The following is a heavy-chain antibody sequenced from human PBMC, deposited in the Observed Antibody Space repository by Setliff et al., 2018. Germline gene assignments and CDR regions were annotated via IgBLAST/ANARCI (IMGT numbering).Heavy chain of an antibody. J-gene: IGHJ3*02. CDR2: IIPIFGTA. CDR3: ARDPSPTNYYDSYRNGFDI. CDR1: GGTFSSYA. V-gene: IGHV1-69*05. Sequence: ASVKVSCKASGGTFSSYAISWVRQAPGQGLEWMGGIIPIFGTANYAQKFQGRVTITTDESTSTAYMELSSLISEDTAVYYCARDPSPTNYYDSYRNGFDIWGQGTMVTVSS. D-gene: IGHD3-22*01.